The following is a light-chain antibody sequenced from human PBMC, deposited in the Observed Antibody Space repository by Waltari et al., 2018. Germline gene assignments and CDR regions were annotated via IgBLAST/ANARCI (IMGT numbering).Light chain of an antibody. J-gene: IGKJ2*01. CDR2: AAS. Sequence: DIQLTQSPSFLSASVGDRVTITCRASQGISSYLAWYQQQPGEAPKLLISAASTLQSGVPSRFSGSGSGTEFTLTIRSLQPEDFATYHCQQYSSESYTFGQGTKLEIK. CDR1: QGISSY. V-gene: IGKV1-9*01. CDR3: QQYSSESYT.